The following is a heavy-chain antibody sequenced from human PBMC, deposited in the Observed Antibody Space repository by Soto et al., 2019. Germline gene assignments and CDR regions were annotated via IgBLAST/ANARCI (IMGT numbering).Heavy chain of an antibody. J-gene: IGHJ6*02. V-gene: IGHV3-23*01. CDR3: AKAPPCTVAPLAMAV. Sequence: EVQLLESGGGLVQPGGSLRLSCVASGFTFSTHAMSWVRQAPGKGLEWVSTFSGSGGNIYYAESVKGRLTISRDDSNNTLYLHMNSLRVQQTAVYYCAKAPPCTVAPLAMAVWAQGTTVTLSS. CDR2: FSGSGGNI. CDR1: GFTFSTHA. D-gene: IGHD4-4*01.